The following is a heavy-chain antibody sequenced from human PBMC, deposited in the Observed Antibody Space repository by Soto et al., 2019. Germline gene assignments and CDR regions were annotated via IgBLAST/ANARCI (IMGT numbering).Heavy chain of an antibody. D-gene: IGHD3-22*01. CDR1: FSGYY. J-gene: IGHJ5*02. V-gene: IGHV3-23*01. CDR3: AKLSNYYYDTPLDH. Sequence: FSGYYSSWVRQAPGKGLEWVSAISGSGGSTYYADSVKGRFTISRDNSKNTLYLQMNSLRAEDTAVYYCAKLSNYYYDTPLDHWGQGTLVTVSS. CDR2: ISGSGGST.